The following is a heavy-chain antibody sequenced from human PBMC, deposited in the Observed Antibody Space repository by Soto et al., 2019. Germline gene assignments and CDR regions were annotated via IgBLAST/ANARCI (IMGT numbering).Heavy chain of an antibody. V-gene: IGHV3-15*01. CDR3: TSTRPGTNVFDI. CDR2: IRSKGDGGAT. CDR1: GITLSNAW. D-gene: IGHD1-1*01. J-gene: IGHJ3*02. Sequence: EVQLAESGGGLVEPGGSLRLSCAGSGITLSNAWMNWVRQAAGKGLEWVGCIRSKGDGGATEYAAPVKGRFTFSRDDSENTLFLQMSALNPEDTGVYFCTSTRPGTNVFDIWGPGTMVIVSS.